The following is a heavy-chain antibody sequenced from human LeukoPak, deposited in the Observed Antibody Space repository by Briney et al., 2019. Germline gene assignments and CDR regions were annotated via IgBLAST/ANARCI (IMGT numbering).Heavy chain of an antibody. D-gene: IGHD1-26*01. V-gene: IGHV3-9*01. J-gene: IGHJ5*02. CDR3: ARDGIGSPAGFDP. CDR2: ISWNSGSI. Sequence: PGGSLRLSCAASGFTFDDYAMHWVRQAPGKGLEWVSGISWNSGSIGYADSVKGRFTISRDNAKNSLYLQMNSLRAEDTAVYYCARDGIGSPAGFDPWGQGTLVTVSS. CDR1: GFTFDDYA.